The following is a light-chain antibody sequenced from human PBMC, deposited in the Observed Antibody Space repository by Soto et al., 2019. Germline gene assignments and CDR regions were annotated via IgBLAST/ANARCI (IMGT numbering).Light chain of an antibody. J-gene: IGLJ1*01. CDR1: NLGTKS. Sequence: SYELTQPPSVSVAPGQTARISCGGSNLGTKSVHWYQQKPGQAPLLVVYDDSDRPSGIPERFSGSNSGNTATLTIRRVEAGDEADYYCQVWDSSSDHYVFGSGTKGTVL. CDR3: QVWDSSSDHYV. CDR2: DDS. V-gene: IGLV3-21*02.